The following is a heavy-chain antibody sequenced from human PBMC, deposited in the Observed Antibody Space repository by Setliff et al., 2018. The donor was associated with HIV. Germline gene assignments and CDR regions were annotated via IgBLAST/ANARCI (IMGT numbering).Heavy chain of an antibody. J-gene: IGHJ6*03. CDR2: IRYDGSNK. Sequence: GGSLRLSCAASGFTFSNYGMTWVRQAPGKGLEWVAFIRYDGSNKYYADSVKGRFTISRDSSKNSLYLQMNSLRTEDTALYYCAKEGGSERVPFFYYYMDVWGKGTTVTVSS. CDR1: GFTFSNYG. V-gene: IGHV3-30*02. CDR3: AKEGGSERVPFFYYYMDV. D-gene: IGHD3-10*01.